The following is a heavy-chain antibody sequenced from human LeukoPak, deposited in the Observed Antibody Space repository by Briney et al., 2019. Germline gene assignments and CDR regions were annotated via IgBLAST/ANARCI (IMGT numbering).Heavy chain of an antibody. CDR2: ISAYNGNT. V-gene: IGHV1-18*01. D-gene: IGHD6-19*01. J-gene: IGHJ4*02. Sequence: ASVKVSCKASGYTFTSYGISWVRQAPGQGLEWMGWISAYNGNTNYAQKLQGRVTMTTDTSTSTAYMELRSLRSDDTAVYYCARVPRSALAVAGLDYWGQGTLVTVSS. CDR3: ARVPRSALAVAGLDY. CDR1: GYTFTSYG.